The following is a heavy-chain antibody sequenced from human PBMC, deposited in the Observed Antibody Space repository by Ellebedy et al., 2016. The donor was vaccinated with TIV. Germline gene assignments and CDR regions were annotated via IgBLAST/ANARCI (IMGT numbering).Heavy chain of an antibody. D-gene: IGHD1-14*01. Sequence: GESLKISCAASGFTFSSYGMHWVRPAPGKGLEWVSVIWYDGSNKYYADSVKGRFTISRNNSKNTLYLQMNRLTAEDTAVYFCAEDSPVCTLWGQGTLVTVSS. CDR3: AEDSPVCTL. J-gene: IGHJ4*02. V-gene: IGHV3-33*06. CDR2: IWYDGSNK. CDR1: GFTFSSYG.